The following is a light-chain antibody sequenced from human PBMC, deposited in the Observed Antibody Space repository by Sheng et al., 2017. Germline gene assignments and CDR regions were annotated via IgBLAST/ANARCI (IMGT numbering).Light chain of an antibody. V-gene: IGLV1-51*02. CDR3: GTWASSLSGGHWV. Sequence: QSVLTQPPSVSAAPGQKVTISCSRSSSNIGNNYVSWYQQLPGTAPKLLIYENNKRPSGIPDRFSGSKSGTSATLGITGLQTGDEADYYCGTWASSLSGGHWVFGGGTKLTVL. CDR1: SSNIGNNY. CDR2: ENN. J-gene: IGLJ3*02.